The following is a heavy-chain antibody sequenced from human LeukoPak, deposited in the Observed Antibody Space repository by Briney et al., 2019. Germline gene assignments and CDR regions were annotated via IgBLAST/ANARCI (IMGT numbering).Heavy chain of an antibody. CDR1: GFTFSSYG. CDR2: IWYDGSNK. Sequence: GGSLRLSCAASGFTFSSYGMHWVRQAPGKGLEWVAVIWYDGSNKYYADSVKGRFTISRDNSKNTLYLQLHSLRAEDTAVYYCARAPSSGWSGSCDYWGQGTLVTVSS. J-gene: IGHJ4*02. CDR3: ARAPSSGWSGSCDY. D-gene: IGHD6-19*01. V-gene: IGHV3-33*01.